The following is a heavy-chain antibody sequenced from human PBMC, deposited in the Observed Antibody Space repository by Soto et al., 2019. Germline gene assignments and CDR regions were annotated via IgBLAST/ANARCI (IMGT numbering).Heavy chain of an antibody. CDR2: INWNSGSI. CDR1: GFTFDDYA. D-gene: IGHD6-13*01. J-gene: IGHJ1*01. Sequence: RLSCAASGFTFDDYAMHWVRQVPWKGLEWVSGINWNSGSIGYADSVKGRFAISRDNAKNSLHLQMNSLRAEDTAFYYCVKDESINWYSGHFRHWGEGTLVTVSS. CDR3: VKDESINWYSGHFRH. V-gene: IGHV3-9*01.